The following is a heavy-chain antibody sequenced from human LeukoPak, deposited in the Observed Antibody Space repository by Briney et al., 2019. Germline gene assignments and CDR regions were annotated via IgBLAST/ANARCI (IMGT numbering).Heavy chain of an antibody. CDR3: VKDSSTFGGVIAPDY. Sequence: TFSXXAMXWVRQAPGKGLECVSAISSNGGSTYYADSVKGRFTISRDNSKNTLYLQMSSLRAEDTAVYYCVKDSSTFGGVIAPDYWGQGTLVTVSS. J-gene: IGHJ4*02. V-gene: IGHV3-64D*06. D-gene: IGHD3-16*02. CDR1: TFSXXA. CDR2: ISSNGGST.